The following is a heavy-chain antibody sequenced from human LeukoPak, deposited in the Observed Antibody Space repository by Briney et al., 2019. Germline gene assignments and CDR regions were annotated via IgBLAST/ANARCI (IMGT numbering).Heavy chain of an antibody. CDR2: IKEDGSEK. J-gene: IGHJ4*02. CDR3: ARGRGYTQDY. Sequence: PGGSLRLSCAASGFTFSSSWMTWVRQAPGKGLEWVANIKEDGSEKYYVDSVKGRFTISRDNAKNTLYLQMNGLRAEDTAVYYCARGRGYTQDYWGQGTLVTVSS. V-gene: IGHV3-7*02. CDR1: GFTFSSSW. D-gene: IGHD5-12*01.